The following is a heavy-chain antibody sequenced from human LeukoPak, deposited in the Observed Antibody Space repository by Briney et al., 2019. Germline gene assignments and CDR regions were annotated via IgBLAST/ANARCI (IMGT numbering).Heavy chain of an antibody. D-gene: IGHD3-10*01. CDR2: IYHSGST. CDR3: ASGPLYGSGSYYKGLTYFQH. CDR1: GGSISSSNW. V-gene: IGHV4-4*02. Sequence: PSETLSLTCAVSGGSISSSNWWSWVRQPPGKGLEWIGEIYHSGSTNYNPSLKSRVTISVDKSKNQFSLKLSSVTAADTAVYYCASGPLYGSGSYYKGLTYFQHWGQGTLVTVSS. J-gene: IGHJ1*01.